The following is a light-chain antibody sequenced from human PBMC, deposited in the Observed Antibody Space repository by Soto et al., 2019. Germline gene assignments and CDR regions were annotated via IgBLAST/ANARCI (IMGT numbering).Light chain of an antibody. J-gene: IGKJ1*01. Sequence: DIQMTQSPSTLSASVGDRVTITCRASQSISSWLAWYQQKPGKAPKLLIYKASSLESGVPSSFSGIGSGTEFNLTIRSLQPDDFATDSGQQYNSPWTFGQGTKVEIK. CDR1: QSISSW. CDR3: QQYNSPWT. CDR2: KAS. V-gene: IGKV1-5*03.